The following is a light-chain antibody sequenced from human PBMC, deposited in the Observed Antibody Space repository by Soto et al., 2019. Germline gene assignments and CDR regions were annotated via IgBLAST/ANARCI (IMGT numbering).Light chain of an antibody. J-gene: IGLJ1*01. CDR2: EVN. V-gene: IGLV2-8*01. CDR1: SNDVGGYNY. CDR3: SSFAVSNSFV. Sequence: QSVLTQPPSASGSPGQSVTISCTGTSNDVGGYNYVSWYQQHSGKAPKLMIYEVNKRPSGVPDRFSGSKSGNTASLTVSGLQAEDEADYYCSSFAVSNSFVFGTGTKLTVL.